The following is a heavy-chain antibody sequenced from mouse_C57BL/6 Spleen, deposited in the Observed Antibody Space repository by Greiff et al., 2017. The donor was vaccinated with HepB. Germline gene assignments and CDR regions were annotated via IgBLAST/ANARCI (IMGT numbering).Heavy chain of an antibody. J-gene: IGHJ2*01. CDR2: IHPNSGST. CDR3: AGAYYRTYVVDY. CDR1: GYTFTSYW. V-gene: IGHV1-64*01. Sequence: QVQLQQPGAELVKPGASVKLSCKASGYTFTSYWMHWVKQRPGQGLEWIGMIHPNSGSTNYNEKFKSKATLTVDKSSSTAYMQLSSLTSEDSAEYYCAGAYYRTYVVDYWGQGTPLTVSS. D-gene: IGHD2-5*01.